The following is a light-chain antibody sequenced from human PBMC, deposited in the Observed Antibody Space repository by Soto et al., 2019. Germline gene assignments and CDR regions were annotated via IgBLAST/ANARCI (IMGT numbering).Light chain of an antibody. CDR2: EYS. Sequence: NFMLTQPHSVSESPGKTVTISCTRTSGSIASNYVQWYKQRPGSSPTTVIYEYSQRPYGVPDRFSGSIDSSSNSASLTISGLKTEDEADYYCQSYDSSNQRVFGTGTKLTVL. CDR1: SGSIASNY. V-gene: IGLV6-57*01. CDR3: QSYDSSNQRV. J-gene: IGLJ1*01.